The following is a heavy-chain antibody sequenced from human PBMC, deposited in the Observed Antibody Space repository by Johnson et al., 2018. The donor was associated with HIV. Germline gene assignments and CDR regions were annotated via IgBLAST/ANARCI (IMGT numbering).Heavy chain of an antibody. Sequence: QVQLVESGGGLVQPGGSLRLSCAASGFTFSSYAMHWVRQAPGKGLEWVAVMSYDGSSKYYADSVKGRFTISRDNSRNTLYLQMNSLRAEDTAVYYCAREMYNWNDRSDAFDIWGQGTMVTVSS. V-gene: IGHV3-30*04. CDR3: AREMYNWNDRSDAFDI. J-gene: IGHJ3*02. CDR2: MSYDGSSK. CDR1: GFTFSSYA. D-gene: IGHD1-20*01.